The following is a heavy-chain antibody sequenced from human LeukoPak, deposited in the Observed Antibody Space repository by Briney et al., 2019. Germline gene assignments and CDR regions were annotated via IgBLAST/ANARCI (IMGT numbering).Heavy chain of an antibody. D-gene: IGHD3-10*01. Sequence: ASVKVSCKASGYAFSDYYIHWVRQAPGQGLEWMGWITPNSGGTKYAQRFQGRVTMTRDTSISTAYMDLSSLGSDDTAVYYCARAELLRGPSDYWGQGTLVTVSS. CDR1: GYAFSDYY. CDR3: ARAELLRGPSDY. CDR2: ITPNSGGT. J-gene: IGHJ4*02. V-gene: IGHV1-2*02.